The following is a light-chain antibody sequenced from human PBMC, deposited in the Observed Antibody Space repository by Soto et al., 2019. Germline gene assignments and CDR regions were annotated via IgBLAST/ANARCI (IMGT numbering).Light chain of an antibody. CDR2: DVS. V-gene: IGLV2-14*01. CDR3: SSKRGSTGV. Sequence: QSVLTQPASVSGASGQAIPISFNGTSSDVGGYDYVSWHQQHPGKAPKLMIYDVSKRPSGVSNRFSGSKSGNTASLTISGLQAEDEADYYCSSKRGSTGVFGTGTKVPVL. J-gene: IGLJ1*01. CDR1: SSDVGGYDY.